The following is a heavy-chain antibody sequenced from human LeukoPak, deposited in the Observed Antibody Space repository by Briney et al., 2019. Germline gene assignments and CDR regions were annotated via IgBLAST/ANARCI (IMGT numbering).Heavy chain of an antibody. D-gene: IGHD3-10*01. V-gene: IGHV5-51*01. CDR2: IYPGDSDT. CDR3: ATQPYGSGSYQYDAFDI. J-gene: IGHJ3*02. Sequence: GESLKISCKGSGYSFTSYWIGWVRQMPGKGLEWMGIIYPGDSDTRYSPSFQGQVTISADKSISTAYLQWSSLKASDTAMYYCATQPYGSGSYQYDAFDIWGQGTMVAVSS. CDR1: GYSFTSYW.